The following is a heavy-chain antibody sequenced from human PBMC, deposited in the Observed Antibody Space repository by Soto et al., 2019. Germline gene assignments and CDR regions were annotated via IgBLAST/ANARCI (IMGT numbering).Heavy chain of an antibody. CDR3: ARDLGDFWSGFNPYYYGTDV. Sequence: ASVKVSCKASGYTFTSYYMHWVRQASGQGLEWMGIINPSGGSTSYAQKFQGRVTMTRDTSTSTVYMELSSLRSEDTAVYYCARDLGDFWSGFNPYYYGTDVWGQGTTVTVSS. CDR1: GYTFTSYY. V-gene: IGHV1-46*01. J-gene: IGHJ6*02. D-gene: IGHD3-3*01. CDR2: INPSGGST.